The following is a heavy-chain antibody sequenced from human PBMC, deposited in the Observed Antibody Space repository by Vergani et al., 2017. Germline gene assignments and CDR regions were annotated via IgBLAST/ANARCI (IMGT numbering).Heavy chain of an antibody. CDR1: GYSISSGYY. CDR3: ARGSNSSGWYGDAFDI. V-gene: IGHV4-38-2*01. J-gene: IGHJ3*02. Sequence: QVQLQESGPGLVKPSETLSLTCAVSGYSISSGYYWGWIRQPPGKGLEWIGSIYHSGSTYYNPSIKSRVTISVDKSKNQFSLKLSAVTAADTAVYYCARGSNSSGWYGDAFDIWGQGTMVTVSS. D-gene: IGHD6-19*01. CDR2: IYHSGST.